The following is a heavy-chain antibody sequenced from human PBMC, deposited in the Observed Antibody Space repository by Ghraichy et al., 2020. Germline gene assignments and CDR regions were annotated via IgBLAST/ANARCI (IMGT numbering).Heavy chain of an antibody. CDR2: IYYSGST. Sequence: SETLSLTCTVSGGSISSSSYYWVWLRQPPGKGLEWIGSIYYSGSTYYNPSLKSRVTISVDTSKNQFSLKLSSVTAADTAVYYCARQTLYYYDSSGGWYFDLWGRGNRVPGTS. CDR1: GGSISSSSYY. J-gene: IGHJ2*01. D-gene: IGHD3-22*01. CDR3: ARQTLYYYDSSGGWYFDL. V-gene: IGHV4-39*01.